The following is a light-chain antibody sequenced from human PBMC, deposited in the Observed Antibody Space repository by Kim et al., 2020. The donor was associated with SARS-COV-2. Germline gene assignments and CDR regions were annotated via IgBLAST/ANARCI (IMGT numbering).Light chain of an antibody. V-gene: IGLV3-19*01. J-gene: IGLJ2*01. CDR2: GKN. CDR3: NSRDSNDNVV. Sequence: VALGQTVRLTCQGESLRIYYATWYQQRPGQAPILVIYGKNNRPSGVPDRFSGSSSGNTASLTITGTQAGDEADYYCNSRDSNDNVVFGGGTQLTVL. CDR1: SLRIYY.